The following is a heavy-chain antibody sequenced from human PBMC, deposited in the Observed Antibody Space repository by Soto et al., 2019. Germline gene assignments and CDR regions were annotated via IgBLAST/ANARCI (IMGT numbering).Heavy chain of an antibody. V-gene: IGHV1-69*01. CDR1: GGTLSSYA. CDR3: ARDPGVLEWSYGAFDI. J-gene: IGHJ3*02. Sequence: QVQLVQSGAEVKKPGSSVKVSCKASGGTLSSYAISWVRQAPGQGLEWMGGIIPIFGTANYAQKFQGRVTITADESTSTAYMELRSLRSEDTAVYYCARDPGVLEWSYGAFDIWGQGTMVTVSS. CDR2: IIPIFGTA. D-gene: IGHD3-3*01.